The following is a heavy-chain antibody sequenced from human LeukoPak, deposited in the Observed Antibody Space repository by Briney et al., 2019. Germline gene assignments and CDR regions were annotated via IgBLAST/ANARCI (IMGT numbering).Heavy chain of an antibody. CDR3: AKDDPNYHCYDSSGYYPFDY. D-gene: IGHD3-22*01. Sequence: GGSLRLSCAASGLTVSSNYMSWVRQAPGKGLEWVSVIYSGGTTYYADSVKGRFTISRDNSKNTLSPQVSSLRTEDTAVYYCAKDDPNYHCYDSSGYYPFDYWGQGTLVTVSS. CDR2: IYSGGTT. V-gene: IGHV3-53*05. J-gene: IGHJ4*02. CDR1: GLTVSSNY.